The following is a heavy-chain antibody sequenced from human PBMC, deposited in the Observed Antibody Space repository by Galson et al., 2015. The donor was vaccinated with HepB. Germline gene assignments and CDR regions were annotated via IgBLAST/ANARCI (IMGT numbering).Heavy chain of an antibody. CDR1: GFTFSRYA. V-gene: IGHV3-30-3*01. D-gene: IGHD3-22*01. CDR3: ARVYYDSSGYCCGYFDY. Sequence: SLRLSCAASGFTFSRYAMHWVRQAPGKGLEWVAVISYDGSNKYYADSVKGRFTISRDNSKNTLYLQMNSLRPEDTAEYYFARVYYDSSGYCCGYFDYGGQGTQVTVSS. J-gene: IGHJ4*02. CDR2: ISYDGSNK.